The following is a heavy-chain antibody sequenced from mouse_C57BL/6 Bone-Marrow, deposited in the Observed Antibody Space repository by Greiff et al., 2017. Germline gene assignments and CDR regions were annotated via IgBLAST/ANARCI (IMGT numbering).Heavy chain of an antibody. V-gene: IGHV2-9*02. J-gene: IGHJ3*01. CDR3: ARLREFAY. Sequence: VMLVESGPGLVAPSQSLSITCTVSGFSLTSYGVHWVRQPPGKGLAWLGVIWAGGSTNYNSALMSRLSISKDNSKSQVFLKRNSLQTDDTAMYYCARLREFAYWGQGTLVTVSA. CDR2: IWAGGST. CDR1: GFSLTSYG. D-gene: IGHD1-1*01.